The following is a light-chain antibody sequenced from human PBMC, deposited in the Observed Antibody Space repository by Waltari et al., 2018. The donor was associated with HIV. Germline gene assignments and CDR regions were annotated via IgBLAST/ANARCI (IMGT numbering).Light chain of an antibody. Sequence: QSVLTQPASVSGSPGQSVTISCTGTSSDFGFDNYVSWYQQYPGKAPTLIFYEVSSPPSGVSERFSGSKSGNTAPLTISGLQNEDEADYFCTSYTTSDTLRFGGGTKVTVL. CDR2: EVS. V-gene: IGLV2-14*03. J-gene: IGLJ3*02. CDR1: SSDFGFDNY. CDR3: TSYTTSDTLR.